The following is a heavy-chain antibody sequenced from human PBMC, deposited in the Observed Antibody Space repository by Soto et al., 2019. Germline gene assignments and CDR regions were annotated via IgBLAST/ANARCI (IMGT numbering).Heavy chain of an antibody. CDR2: IVPILDLI. D-gene: IGHD1-20*01. Sequence: QVQLVQSGAEVKKPGSSVKVSCQASGGTFGSQSFTWVRQAPGQGLEWMGRIVPILDLINYSQKFQDRLTITADKSTSTSYMELSSLTHDDTALYYCARDAGSGWYNRKWGQVTLVTVSS. CDR1: GGTFGSQS. CDR3: ARDAGSGWYNRK. J-gene: IGHJ4*02. V-gene: IGHV1-69*08.